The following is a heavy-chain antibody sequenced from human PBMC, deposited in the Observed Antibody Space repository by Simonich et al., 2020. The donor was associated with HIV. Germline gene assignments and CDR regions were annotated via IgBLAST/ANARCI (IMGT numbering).Heavy chain of an antibody. Sequence: QVQLVQSGAEVKKPGASVQVSCKASGYTFTGNYMHWVRQAPGQGLESVGGINPNRGGTNYAQKFQGRVTMTTDTSTSTAYMELRSLRSDDTAVYYCARGGKHNFWSGHDGFDIWGQGTMVTVSS. CDR1: GYTFTGNY. V-gene: IGHV1-2*02. CDR3: ARGGKHNFWSGHDGFDI. CDR2: INPNRGGT. D-gene: IGHD3-3*01. J-gene: IGHJ3*02.